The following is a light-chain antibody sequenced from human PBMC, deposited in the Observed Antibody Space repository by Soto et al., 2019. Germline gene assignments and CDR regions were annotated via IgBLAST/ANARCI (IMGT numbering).Light chain of an antibody. CDR3: QHYNSWPAYT. V-gene: IGKV3-15*01. CDR2: NAS. J-gene: IGKJ2*01. Sequence: IVLTQFPATLSVSPGERATLSCRAGDSIGTNVAWYQHKPGQSPRLLIYNASTRPPGVAARFSGSGSGAEVTLTTSSLQPEDFSVYYCQHYNSWPAYTFGQGTQLDIK. CDR1: DSIGTN.